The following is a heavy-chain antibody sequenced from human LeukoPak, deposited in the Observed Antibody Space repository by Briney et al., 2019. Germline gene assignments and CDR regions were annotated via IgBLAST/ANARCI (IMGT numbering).Heavy chain of an antibody. D-gene: IGHD3-10*01. CDR1: GFTFSTYW. J-gene: IGHJ4*02. Sequence: GGSLRLSCAASGFTFSTYWMHWVRQAPGKGLVWVSRINSDGSTINYADSVKGRLTISRDNAKNMLYLQMNSLRAEDTAVYYCASFLYGSGRLGGQGTLVTVSS. CDR2: INSDGSTI. CDR3: ASFLYGSGRL. V-gene: IGHV3-74*01.